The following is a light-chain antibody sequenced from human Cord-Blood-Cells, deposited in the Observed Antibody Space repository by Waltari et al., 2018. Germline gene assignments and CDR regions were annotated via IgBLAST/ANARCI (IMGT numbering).Light chain of an antibody. Sequence: EIVMTQSPATLSVSPGERATLSCRASQSVSSNLAWYQQKPGQAPRLLIYGASTRATGIPARFSGSGSGTEFTLTISSLQSEDFAVYYCQQYNNWLSIT. CDR3: QQYNNWLSIT. CDR1: QSVSSN. V-gene: IGKV3-15*01. J-gene: IGKJ5*01. CDR2: GAS.